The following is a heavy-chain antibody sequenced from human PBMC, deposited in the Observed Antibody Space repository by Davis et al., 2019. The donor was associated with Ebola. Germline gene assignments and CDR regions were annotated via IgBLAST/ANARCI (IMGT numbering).Heavy chain of an antibody. CDR3: ATLRRTITGMDDGFDI. Sequence: GESLKISCEGSGHSFANYWIAWVRQMPGKGLEWMGIIYTGDSDTRYSPSFRGQVTISADKSTKTAFLQWSSLKASDTAMYYCATLRRTITGMDDGFDIWGQGTMVTVSS. V-gene: IGHV5-51*01. J-gene: IGHJ3*02. D-gene: IGHD1-14*01. CDR2: IYTGDSDT. CDR1: GHSFANYW.